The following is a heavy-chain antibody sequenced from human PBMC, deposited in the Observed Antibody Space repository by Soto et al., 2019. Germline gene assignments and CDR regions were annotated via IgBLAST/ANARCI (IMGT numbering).Heavy chain of an antibody. V-gene: IGHV1-69*06. Sequence: SVKVSCKASGGTFSSYAISWVRQAPGQGLEWMGGIIPIFGTANYAQKFQGRVTITADKSTSTAYMELSSLRSEDTAVYYCATYDSSGYYNWFDPWGQGTLVTVS. D-gene: IGHD3-22*01. CDR2: IIPIFGTA. CDR1: GGTFSSYA. CDR3: ATYDSSGYYNWFDP. J-gene: IGHJ5*02.